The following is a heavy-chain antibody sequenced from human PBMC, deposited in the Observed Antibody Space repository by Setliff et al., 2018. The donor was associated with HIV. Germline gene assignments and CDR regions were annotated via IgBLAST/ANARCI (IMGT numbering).Heavy chain of an antibody. CDR1: GYSFTSYW. D-gene: IGHD3-22*01. Sequence: SLKISCKGSGYSFTSYWIGWVRQMPGKGLEWMGIIYPGDSDTRYSPSFQGQVTISADKSISTAYLQWSSLKASVTAMYYCARRSDYSYSSGYLSSGTGAFDIWGQGTMVTVSS. V-gene: IGHV5-51*01. CDR3: ARRSDYSYSSGYLSSGTGAFDI. J-gene: IGHJ3*02. CDR2: IYPGDSDT.